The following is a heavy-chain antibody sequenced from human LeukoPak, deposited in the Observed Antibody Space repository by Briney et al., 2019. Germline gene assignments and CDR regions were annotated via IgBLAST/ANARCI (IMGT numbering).Heavy chain of an antibody. CDR1: GFRSENYG. D-gene: IGHD3-10*01. V-gene: IGHV3-30*02. Sequence: PGGSRGLSLAAPGFRSENYGCHWVPLAQGKGLGGVAFIRYDGSVKYYVDSVKGRFTVSRDNSKNTLYLQMNSLRAEDTAVYYCAKDVNVGGDYFDYWGQGTLVTVSS. CDR2: IRYDGSVK. CDR3: AKDVNVGGDYFDY. J-gene: IGHJ4*02.